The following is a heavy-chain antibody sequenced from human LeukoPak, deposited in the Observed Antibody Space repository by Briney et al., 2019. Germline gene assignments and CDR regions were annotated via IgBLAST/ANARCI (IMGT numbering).Heavy chain of an antibody. CDR3: VRGPYSSDAGY. V-gene: IGHV4-34*01. J-gene: IGHJ4*02. D-gene: IGHD5-12*01. Sequence: PSETLSLTCAVYGGSFTTYYWSWIRQPPGKGLEWIGEINHSGHTNYNPSLKSRVSMSVDSAKNQISLKLHSVTAADTAVYFCVRGPYSSDAGYWGQGTLVIVSS. CDR1: GGSFTTYY. CDR2: INHSGHT.